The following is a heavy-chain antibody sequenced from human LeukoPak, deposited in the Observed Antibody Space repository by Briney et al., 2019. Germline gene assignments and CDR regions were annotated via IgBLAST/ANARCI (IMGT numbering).Heavy chain of an antibody. D-gene: IGHD3-16*01. J-gene: IGHJ4*02. CDR2: MNPNSGNT. CDR3: ARKRRLTWGLD. CDR1: GYTFTSYD. V-gene: IGHV1-8*01. Sequence: ASVKVSCKASGYTFTSYDINWVRQDTGQGLEWMGWMNPNSGNTGYAQKFQGRVTMNRNTSISTAYMELTSLRSDDPAVYSGARKRRLTWGLDWGQGTLVTVSS.